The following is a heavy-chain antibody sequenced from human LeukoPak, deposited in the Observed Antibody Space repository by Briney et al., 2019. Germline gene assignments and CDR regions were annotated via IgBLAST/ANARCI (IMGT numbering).Heavy chain of an antibody. J-gene: IGHJ4*02. D-gene: IGHD1-26*01. CDR1: GFTYSNSW. V-gene: IGHV3-74*01. Sequence: GGSLRLSCGATGFTYSNSWMHWVRQPRGKGLVWVSYMNGDGSTISHADAGKDRITMARDKAKNTLHLEMNSLREEHTSVYFSVRQTSYWYGVDYWGRGTLVTVSS. CDR2: MNGDGSTI. CDR3: VRQTSYWYGVDY.